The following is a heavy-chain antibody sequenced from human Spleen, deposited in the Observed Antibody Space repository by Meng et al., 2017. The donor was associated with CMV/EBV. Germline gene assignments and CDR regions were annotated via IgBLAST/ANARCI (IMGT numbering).Heavy chain of an antibody. Sequence: QGQLGQSGAEVKKPGASVKVSCKASGYTFTGYYMHWVRQAPGQGLEWMGWINPNSGGTNYAQKFQGRVTMTRDTSISTAYMELSRLRSDDTAVYYCARDPPGIAARPPVYWGQGTLVTVSS. D-gene: IGHD6-6*01. CDR1: GYTFTGYY. CDR2: INPNSGGT. J-gene: IGHJ4*02. V-gene: IGHV1-2*02. CDR3: ARDPPGIAARPPVY.